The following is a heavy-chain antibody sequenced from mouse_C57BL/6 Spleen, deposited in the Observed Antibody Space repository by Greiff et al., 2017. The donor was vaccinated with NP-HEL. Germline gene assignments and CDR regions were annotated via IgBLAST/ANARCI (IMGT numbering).Heavy chain of an antibody. V-gene: IGHV1-64*01. CDR3: ARERGTTVVARYFDV. J-gene: IGHJ1*03. CDR1: GYTFTSYW. D-gene: IGHD1-1*01. Sequence: QVQLQQPGAELVKPGASVKLSCKASGYTFTSYWMHCVKQRPGQGLEWIGMIHPNSGSTNYNEKFKSKATLTVDKSSSTAYMQLSSLTSEDSAVYYCARERGTTVVARYFDVWGTGTTVTVSS. CDR2: IHPNSGST.